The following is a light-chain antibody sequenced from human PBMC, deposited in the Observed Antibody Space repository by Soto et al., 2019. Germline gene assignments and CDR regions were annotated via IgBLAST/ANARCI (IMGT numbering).Light chain of an antibody. V-gene: IGLV4-69*01. Sequence: QAVVTQSPSASASLGASVKLTCTLSSGHSSYAIAWHQQQPEKGPRYLMKLDSDGSHTKGDAIPDRFSGSSSGAERYLTISSLQSEDEGDYYCQTWGTGIHVVFGGGTQLTVL. CDR2: LDSDGSH. J-gene: IGLJ2*01. CDR3: QTWGTGIHVV. CDR1: SGHSSYA.